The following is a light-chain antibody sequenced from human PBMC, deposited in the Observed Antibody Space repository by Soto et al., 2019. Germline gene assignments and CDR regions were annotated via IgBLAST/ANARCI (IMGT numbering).Light chain of an antibody. J-gene: IGLJ3*02. Sequence: QSVLTQPPSVSAAPGQTVTISCSGGTSNIGHNYVSWYQQLLGTAPTLLIYCNDKRPSGIPDRFSGSKSGTSATLAITGLQTGDEADYYCATWDTNLTAVFGGGTKLTVL. CDR2: CND. CDR1: TSNIGHNY. V-gene: IGLV1-51*01. CDR3: ATWDTNLTAV.